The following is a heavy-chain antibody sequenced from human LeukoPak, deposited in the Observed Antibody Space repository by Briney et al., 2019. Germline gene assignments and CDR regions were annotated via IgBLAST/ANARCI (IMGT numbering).Heavy chain of an antibody. Sequence: ASVKVSCKASGYTFTGYYMHWVRQAPGQGLEWMGWINPNSGGTNDAQKFQGRVTMTRDTSISTAYMELSRLRSDDTAVYYCARDGRWELLGYFDYWGQGTLVTVSS. CDR2: INPNSGGT. V-gene: IGHV1-2*02. J-gene: IGHJ4*02. CDR1: GYTFTGYY. CDR3: ARDGRWELLGYFDY. D-gene: IGHD1-26*01.